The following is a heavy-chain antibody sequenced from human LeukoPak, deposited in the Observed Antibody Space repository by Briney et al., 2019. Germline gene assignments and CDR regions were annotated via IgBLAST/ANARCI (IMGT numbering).Heavy chain of an antibody. CDR1: GFTFSSYA. Sequence: PGGSLRLSCAASGFTFSSYAMGWVRQAPGKGLEWVSAISGSGGSTYYADSVKGRFTISRDNSKNTLCLQMNSLRAEDTAVYYCARNARITMVQGVPYWGQGTLVTVSS. CDR3: ARNARITMVQGVPY. V-gene: IGHV3-23*01. J-gene: IGHJ4*02. CDR2: ISGSGGST. D-gene: IGHD3-10*01.